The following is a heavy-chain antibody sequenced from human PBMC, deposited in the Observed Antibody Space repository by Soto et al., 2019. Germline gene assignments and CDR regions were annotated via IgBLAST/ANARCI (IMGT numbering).Heavy chain of an antibody. CDR2: ISGSGGST. V-gene: IGHV3-23*01. Sequence: GGSLRLSCAASGFTFSSYAMSWVRQAPGKGLEWVSAISGSGGSTYYADSVKGRFTISRDNSKNTLYLQMNSLRAEDTGVFFFGKGGLGTALVTVVGYGMDVWGQGTTVTVSS. CDR3: GKGGLGTALVTVVGYGMDV. J-gene: IGHJ6*02. CDR1: GFTFSSYA. D-gene: IGHD5-18*01.